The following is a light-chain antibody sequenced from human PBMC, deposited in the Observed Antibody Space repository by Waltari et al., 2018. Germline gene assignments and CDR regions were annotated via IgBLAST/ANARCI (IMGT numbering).Light chain of an antibody. Sequence: QSVLTPPPSVSGAPGQRVTTPCVGSRSNIGAGFGVHWYQQLPGTPPKLLIFGNSNRPSGVPERFSGSKSGTSASLAIIGLQAEDEAHYYCQSYDSSLSGSRVFGGGTKVAVL. CDR2: GNS. CDR1: RSNIGAGFG. V-gene: IGLV1-40*01. CDR3: QSYDSSLSGSRV. J-gene: IGLJ3*02.